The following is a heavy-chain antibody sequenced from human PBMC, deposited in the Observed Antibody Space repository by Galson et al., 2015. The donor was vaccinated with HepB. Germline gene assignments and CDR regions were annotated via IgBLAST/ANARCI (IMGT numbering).Heavy chain of an antibody. CDR1: GFTFSNAW. CDR3: TTRYGGYKVRNYFDY. Sequence: SLRLSCAASGFTFSNAWMSWVRQAPGKGLEWVGRIKSKTDGGTTDYAAPVKGRFTISRDDSKNTLYLQMNSLKTEDTAVYYCTTRYGGYKVRNYFDYWGQGTLVTVSS. CDR2: IKSKTDGGTT. D-gene: IGHD5-12*01. V-gene: IGHV3-15*01. J-gene: IGHJ4*02.